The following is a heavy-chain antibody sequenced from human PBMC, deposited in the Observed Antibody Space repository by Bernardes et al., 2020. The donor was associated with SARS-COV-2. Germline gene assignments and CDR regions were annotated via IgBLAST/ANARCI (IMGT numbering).Heavy chain of an antibody. Sequence: LETLSLTCAVYGGSFRSHYWAWIRQPPGRGLEWVGEINHSGSSTYNPSLKSRVTLSVDTSKMQFSLKLTSVNAADMAVYYCARGASFGFLSAYSFGRGGPFDPWGQGVLVTVAS. CDR3: ARGASFGFLSAYSFGRGGPFDP. J-gene: IGHJ5*02. D-gene: IGHD3-3*01. V-gene: IGHV4-34*01. CDR1: GGSFRSHY. CDR2: INHSGSS.